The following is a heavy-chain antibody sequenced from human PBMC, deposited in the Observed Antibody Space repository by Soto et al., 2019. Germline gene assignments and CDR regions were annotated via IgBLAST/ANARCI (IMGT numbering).Heavy chain of an antibody. CDR3: ARSPRSSPYFDY. Sequence: PGESLKISCRCSGYTFSNFWIAWVRHLPGKGPEWMGIIYPGDHETRYSPSFHGKVTISADKSINTAYLQWSSLEASDSAFYYCARSPRSSPYFDYWGQGALVTVSS. CDR2: IYPGDHET. D-gene: IGHD6-13*01. CDR1: GYTFSNFW. J-gene: IGHJ4*02. V-gene: IGHV5-51*01.